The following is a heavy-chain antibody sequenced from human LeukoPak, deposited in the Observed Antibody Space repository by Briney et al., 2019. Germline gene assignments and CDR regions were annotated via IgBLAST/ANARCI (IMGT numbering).Heavy chain of an antibody. J-gene: IGHJ4*02. D-gene: IGHD3-10*01. CDR2: ISYDGSNK. CDR1: GFTFSSYA. V-gene: IGHV3-30-3*01. Sequence: GGSLRLSCAASGFTFSSYAMHWVRQAPGKGLEWVAVISYDGSNKYYADSVKGRFTISRDNSKNTLYLQMNSLRAEDTAVYYCARDGSYYGSGSYYSYYFDYWGQGTLVTVSS. CDR3: ARDGSYYGSGSYYSYYFDY.